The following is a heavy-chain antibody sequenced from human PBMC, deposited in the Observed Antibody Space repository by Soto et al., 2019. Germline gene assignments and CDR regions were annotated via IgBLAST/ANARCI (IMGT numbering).Heavy chain of an antibody. D-gene: IGHD4-17*01. CDR1: GGTFSSYT. Sequence: QVQLVQSGAEVKKPGSSVKVSCKASGGTFSSYTISWVRQAPGQGLEWMGRIIPILGIANYAQKFQGRVTITEDKSTSTAYMELSSLRSEDTAVYYCARDKTTVTTSDAFDIWGQGTMVTVSS. J-gene: IGHJ3*02. CDR2: IIPILGIA. CDR3: ARDKTTVTTSDAFDI. V-gene: IGHV1-69*08.